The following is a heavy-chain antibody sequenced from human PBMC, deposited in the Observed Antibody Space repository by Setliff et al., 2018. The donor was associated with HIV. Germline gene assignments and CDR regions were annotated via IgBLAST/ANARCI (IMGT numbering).Heavy chain of an antibody. D-gene: IGHD3-22*01. CDR1: GYIFTSYG. J-gene: IGHJ1*01. CDR3: ARDPSSGIYYDSSGQYFQN. V-gene: IGHV1-18*01. CDR2: ISAYNGST. Sequence: ASVKVSCKASGYIFTSYGISWVRQAPGPGLEWMGWISAYNGSTNYAQKFQGRVSMTIDTSTSTAYMGLRSLRPDDTAVYFCARDPSSGIYYDSSGQYFQNWGQGTRVTVSS.